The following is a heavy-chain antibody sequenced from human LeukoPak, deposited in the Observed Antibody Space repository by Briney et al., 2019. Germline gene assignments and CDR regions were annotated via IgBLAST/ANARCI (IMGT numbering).Heavy chain of an antibody. CDR3: VRDETLWTLDW. V-gene: IGHV3-74*03. J-gene: IGHJ4*02. Sequence: GGSLRLSCTASGFTFSGHWIHWVRQPPGMGLVWVSRINERGTDRMYAESVKGRFTISRDNAKNTAYLQMNSLRVEDTAVYYCVRDETLWTLDWWGQGTLVSVSS. D-gene: IGHD1-1*01. CDR2: INERGTDR. CDR1: GFTFSGHW.